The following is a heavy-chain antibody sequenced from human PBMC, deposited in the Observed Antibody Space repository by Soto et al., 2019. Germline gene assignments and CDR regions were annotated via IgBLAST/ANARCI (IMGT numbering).Heavy chain of an antibody. CDR3: TSFDYGDYGSLGY. CDR1: GYTFTSYY. J-gene: IGHJ4*02. Sequence: QVQLVQSGAEVKKPGASVKVSCKASGYTFTSYYMHWVRQAPGQGLEWLGIINPSGGSTSYAQKFQGRVTMTRDTSTSTVYMELSSLRSEDTAVYYCTSFDYGDYGSLGYWGQGSLVTVSS. V-gene: IGHV1-46*01. D-gene: IGHD4-17*01. CDR2: INPSGGST.